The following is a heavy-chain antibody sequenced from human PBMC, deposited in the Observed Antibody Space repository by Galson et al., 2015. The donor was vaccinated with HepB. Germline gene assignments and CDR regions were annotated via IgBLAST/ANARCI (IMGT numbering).Heavy chain of an antibody. J-gene: IGHJ4*02. CDR3: AKDRTGGFGAGGYFDY. CDR2: ISGSGGST. CDR1: GFTFSSYA. V-gene: IGHV3-23*01. D-gene: IGHD3-10*01. Sequence: SLRLSCAASGFTFSSYAMSWVRQAPGKGLEWVSAISGSGGSTYYADSVKGRFTISRDNSKNTLYLQMNSLRAEDTAVYYCAKDRTGGFGAGGYFDYWGQGTLVTVSS.